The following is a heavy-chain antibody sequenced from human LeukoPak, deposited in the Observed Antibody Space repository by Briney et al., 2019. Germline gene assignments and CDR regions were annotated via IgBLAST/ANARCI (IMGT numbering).Heavy chain of an antibody. J-gene: IGHJ4*02. CDR3: STDRSCSSLTYNRVDY. V-gene: IGHV3-15*01. D-gene: IGHD2-2*01. Sequence: PGGSLRLSCAASGFTFSSAWMTWVRQAPGKGLEWIGRVKSKTDGGTTDYAAPVKGRFTISRDDSKNTLYLQMNSLKTEDTAVYYCSTDRSCSSLTYNRVDYWGQGTLVTVSS. CDR1: GFTFSSAW. CDR2: VKSKTDGGTT.